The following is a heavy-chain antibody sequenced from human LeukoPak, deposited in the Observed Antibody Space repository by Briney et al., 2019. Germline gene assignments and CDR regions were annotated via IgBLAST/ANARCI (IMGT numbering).Heavy chain of an antibody. J-gene: IGHJ3*02. CDR2: IYYTGST. D-gene: IGHD6-13*01. CDR1: GGSLRSYY. Sequence: SETLSLTCTVSGGSLRSYYWSWIRQPPGKGLEWIGYIYYTGSTDYNPSLKSRVTISVDTSKNQFSLRLSSLTAADTAVYYCARGLYSSSWPDAFDIWGQGTMVTVSS. CDR3: ARGLYSSSWPDAFDI. V-gene: IGHV4-59*01.